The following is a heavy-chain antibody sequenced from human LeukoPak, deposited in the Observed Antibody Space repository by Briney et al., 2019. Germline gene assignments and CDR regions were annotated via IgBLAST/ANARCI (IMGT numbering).Heavy chain of an antibody. Sequence: LSETLSLPCTVSGGSISSYYWSWIRQPPGKGLDWIGYIYYSGSTNYNPSLKSRVTISVDTSKNQFSLKLSSVTAADTAVYYCASSRVGRDGYRRNAYWGQGTLVTVSS. J-gene: IGHJ4*02. D-gene: IGHD5-24*01. CDR2: IYYSGST. CDR1: GGSISSYY. V-gene: IGHV4-59*01. CDR3: ASSRVGRDGYRRNAY.